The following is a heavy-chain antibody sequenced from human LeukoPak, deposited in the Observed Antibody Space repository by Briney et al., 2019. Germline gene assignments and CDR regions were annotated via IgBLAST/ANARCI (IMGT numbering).Heavy chain of an antibody. CDR3: VRSVVAATETFDY. CDR2: IRYDGSNK. V-gene: IGHV3-30*02. D-gene: IGHD2-15*01. Sequence: GGSLRLSCAASGFIFSSYGMHWVRQAPGKGLEWVAFIRYDGSNKYYADSVKGRFTISRDNSKNTLYLQMNSLRAEDTAVYYCVRSVVAATETFDYWGQGTLVTVSS. CDR1: GFIFSSYG. J-gene: IGHJ4*02.